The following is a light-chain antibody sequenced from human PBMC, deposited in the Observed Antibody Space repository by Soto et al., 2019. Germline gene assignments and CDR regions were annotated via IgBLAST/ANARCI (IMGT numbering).Light chain of an antibody. J-gene: IGKJ4*01. V-gene: IGKV3D-20*02. CDR3: QQRINWPLT. CDR2: DAS. CDR1: QSVSSSY. Sequence: EIVLTQSPGTLSLSPGERATLSCRASQSVSSSYLAWYQQKPGQAPRLLIYDASNRATGIPTRFSGSGSGTDFTLTISSLEPEDFAVYYCQQRINWPLTFGGGTKVEIK.